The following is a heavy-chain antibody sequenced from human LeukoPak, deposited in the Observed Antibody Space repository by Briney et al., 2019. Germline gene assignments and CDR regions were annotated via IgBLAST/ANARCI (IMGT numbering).Heavy chain of an antibody. D-gene: IGHD1-26*01. CDR3: ARARYLTGSREDAFDI. Sequence: ASVKVSCKASGYTFPRYGISWVRRAPGQGLEWMAWISAYNGNTDYAQNLQGRVTMTTDTSTSTAYMELRSLRSDDTAVYYCARARYLTGSREDAFDIWGQGTVVTVSS. CDR1: GYTFPRYG. J-gene: IGHJ3*02. CDR2: ISAYNGNT. V-gene: IGHV1-18*01.